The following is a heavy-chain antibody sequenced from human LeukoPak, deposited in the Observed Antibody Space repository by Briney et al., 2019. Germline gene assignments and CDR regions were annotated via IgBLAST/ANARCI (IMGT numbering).Heavy chain of an antibody. D-gene: IGHD1-1*01. V-gene: IGHV1-8*01. Sequence: EASVKVSCKASGYTFSACDINWVRQATGQGLEWMGWMNPNSGNTGFAHKFQGRVTLTRDTSVNTAYMELSSLRSEDTAVYYCARVLGSISHWGQGTLVTVSS. CDR3: ARVLGSISH. CDR1: GYTFSACD. J-gene: IGHJ4*02. CDR2: MNPNSGNT.